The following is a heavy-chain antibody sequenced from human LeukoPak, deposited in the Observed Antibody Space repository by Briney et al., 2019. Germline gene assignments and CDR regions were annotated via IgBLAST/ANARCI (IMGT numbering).Heavy chain of an antibody. D-gene: IGHD5-24*01. J-gene: IGHJ4*02. Sequence: GGSLRLSCAASGFTFSSYSMNWVRQAPGKGLEWVSSISSSSSYIYYADSVKGRFTISRDNSKNTLYLQMNSLRAEDTAVYYCAKDSDGYNLNYFDYWGQGTLVTVSS. CDR1: GFTFSSYS. V-gene: IGHV3-21*04. CDR2: ISSSSSYI. CDR3: AKDSDGYNLNYFDY.